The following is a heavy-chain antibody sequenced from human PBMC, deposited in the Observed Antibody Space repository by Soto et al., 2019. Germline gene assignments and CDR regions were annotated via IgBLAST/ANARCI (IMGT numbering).Heavy chain of an antibody. CDR2: IYYSGRT. Sequence: SETLSLTCTVSGGSISSGGYFWSWVRQHPGKGLEWIGNIYYSGRTYYNPSLKSRVTISVDTSKSQFSLKLSSVTAADTAVYYCARFAKEENPKVGSWYYFDYWGQGTRVTVSS. CDR3: ARFAKEENPKVGSWYYFDY. CDR1: GGSISSGGYF. J-gene: IGHJ4*02. D-gene: IGHD6-13*01. V-gene: IGHV4-31*03.